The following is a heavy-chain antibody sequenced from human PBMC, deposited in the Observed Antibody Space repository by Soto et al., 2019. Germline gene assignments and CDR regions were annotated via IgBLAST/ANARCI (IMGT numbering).Heavy chain of an antibody. CDR2: IFSGGGT. J-gene: IGHJ5*02. Sequence: GGSLRLSCAASGFTVSSRYMSWVRQAPGKGLEWVSVIFSGGGTSYADSVKGRFAISRDNSKNTLYLQMSSLRAEDTAVYYCVRDDGTSPYDLGGQGTLVTVSS. CDR1: GFTVSSRY. D-gene: IGHD1-26*01. V-gene: IGHV3-66*01. CDR3: VRDDGTSPYDL.